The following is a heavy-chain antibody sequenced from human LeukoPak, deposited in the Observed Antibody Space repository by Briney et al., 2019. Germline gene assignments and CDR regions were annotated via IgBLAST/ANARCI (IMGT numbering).Heavy chain of an antibody. Sequence: ASVKVSCKVSGYTLTELSMHWVRQAPGKGLEWMGGFDPEDGETIYAQKFQGRVTMTEDTSTDTAYMELSSLRSEDTAVYYCARRGSAAVADHAFDIWGQGTMVTVSS. CDR3: ARRGSAAVADHAFDI. V-gene: IGHV1-24*01. J-gene: IGHJ3*02. D-gene: IGHD6-19*01. CDR2: FDPEDGET. CDR1: GYTLTELS.